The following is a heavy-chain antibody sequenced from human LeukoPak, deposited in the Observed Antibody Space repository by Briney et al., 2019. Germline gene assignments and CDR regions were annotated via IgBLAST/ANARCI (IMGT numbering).Heavy chain of an antibody. V-gene: IGHV3-23*01. CDR2: LGSDGRT. D-gene: IGHD2-15*01. CDR3: VKDISGWTFDS. Sequence: GGSLRLSCATSGFTFSGNAMAWVRQAPGKRLEWVSGLGSDGRTHYADFVKGRFTISRDDFHNILYLQMNSLRGEDTALYYCVKDISGWTFDSWRQGTLVTVSS. J-gene: IGHJ4*02. CDR1: GFTFSGNA.